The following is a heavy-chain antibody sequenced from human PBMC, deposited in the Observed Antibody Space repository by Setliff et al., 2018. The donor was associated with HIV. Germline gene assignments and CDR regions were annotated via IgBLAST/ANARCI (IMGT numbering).Heavy chain of an antibody. CDR2: IYHRGNT. V-gene: IGHV4-38-2*01. CDR1: GYSISSGYY. Sequence: ETLSLTCAVSGYSISSGYYWGWIRQPPGKGLEWIGSIYHRGNTYYNPSLKSRVTISFDTSKNQFSLKLSFVTAADTAVYYCARHLKGWLQGDFWGQGTLVTVSS. CDR3: ARHLKGWLQGDF. J-gene: IGHJ4*02. D-gene: IGHD5-12*01.